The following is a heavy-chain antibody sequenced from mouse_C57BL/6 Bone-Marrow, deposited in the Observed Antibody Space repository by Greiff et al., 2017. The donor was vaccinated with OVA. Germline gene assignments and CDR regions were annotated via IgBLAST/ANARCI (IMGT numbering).Heavy chain of an antibody. Sequence: DVKLQESGPELVKPGASVKISCKASGYSFTGYYMNWVKQSPEKSLEWIGEINPSTGGTTYNQKFKAKATLTVDKSSSTAYMQLKSLTSEDSAVYYCARPSYYSNPYAMDYWGQGTSVTVSS. V-gene: IGHV1-42*01. D-gene: IGHD2-5*01. CDR3: ARPSYYSNPYAMDY. CDR2: INPSTGGT. J-gene: IGHJ4*01. CDR1: GYSFTGYY.